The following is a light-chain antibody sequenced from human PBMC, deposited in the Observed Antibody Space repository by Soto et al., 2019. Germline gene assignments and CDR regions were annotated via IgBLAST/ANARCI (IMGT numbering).Light chain of an antibody. CDR3: QQSYSAPLT. Sequence: DIQMTQSPSSLSASVGDRVTITCRASQSISNYLNWYQQKPGKAPKLLIYAASSLQSGVPSRFSGSGSGTDFTLTISSLQPEEFATYYCQQSYSAPLTFGGGTKVDIK. CDR1: QSISNY. CDR2: AAS. J-gene: IGKJ4*01. V-gene: IGKV1-39*01.